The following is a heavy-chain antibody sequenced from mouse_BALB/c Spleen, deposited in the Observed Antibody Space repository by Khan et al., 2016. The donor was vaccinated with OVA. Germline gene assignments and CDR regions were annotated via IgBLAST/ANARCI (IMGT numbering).Heavy chain of an antibody. Sequence: EVQLQESGPGLVKPSQSLSLTCTVTGYSITSDYAWNWIRQFPGNILEWMGYISSTGSTSYNPSLKSRISFTRDTSKNQFFLQLKSVTTEDTATYYCARSLYYSYGYALDCWGRGTSVTVSS. CDR2: ISSTGST. D-gene: IGHD2-14*01. CDR3: ARSLYYSYGYALDC. V-gene: IGHV3-2*02. CDR1: GYSITSDYA. J-gene: IGHJ4*01.